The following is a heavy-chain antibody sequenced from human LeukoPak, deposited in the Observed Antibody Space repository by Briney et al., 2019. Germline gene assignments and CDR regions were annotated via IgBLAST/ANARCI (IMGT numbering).Heavy chain of an antibody. CDR3: AKDKGSSYQDY. CDR2: MSGSGSST. Sequence: GGSLRLSCAVSGFTFSNYAMSWVRQAPGKGLEWVSAMSGSGSSTWYADSVKGRLTISRDNSKNTLYLQMNSLRAEDTAVYYCAKDKGSSYQDYWGQGTLVTVSS. V-gene: IGHV3-23*01. CDR1: GFTFSNYA. D-gene: IGHD6-13*01. J-gene: IGHJ4*02.